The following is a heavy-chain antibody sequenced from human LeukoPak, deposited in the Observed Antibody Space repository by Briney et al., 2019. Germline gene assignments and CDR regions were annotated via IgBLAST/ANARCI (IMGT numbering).Heavy chain of an antibody. CDR2: IYYSGST. CDR3: ARHWKVRGVFPPFFDY. J-gene: IGHJ4*02. D-gene: IGHD3-10*01. Sequence: SETLSLTCTVSGGSISSSSYYWGWIRQPPGKGLEWIGSIYYSGSTYYNPSLKSRVTISVDTSKNQFSLKLSSVTAADTAVYYCARHWKVRGVFPPFFDYWGQGTLVNVSS. CDR1: GGSISSSSYY. V-gene: IGHV4-39*01.